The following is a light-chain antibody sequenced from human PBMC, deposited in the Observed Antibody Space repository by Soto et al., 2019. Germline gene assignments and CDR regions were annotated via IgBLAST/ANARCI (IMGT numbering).Light chain of an antibody. Sequence: EIVLTQSPGTLSLSPGERATLSCRASQSVSSSYLAWYQQKPGQAPRLLIYGASSRATGIPDRFSSSGSGTDFTLTISRLEPEDFAVYYCQQYGSSPGFTFGPGTKVDIK. CDR3: QQYGSSPGFT. V-gene: IGKV3-20*01. CDR1: QSVSSSY. J-gene: IGKJ3*01. CDR2: GAS.